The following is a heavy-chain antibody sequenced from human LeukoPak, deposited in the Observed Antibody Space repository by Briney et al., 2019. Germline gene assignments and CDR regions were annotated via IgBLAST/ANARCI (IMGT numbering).Heavy chain of an antibody. J-gene: IGHJ4*02. CDR3: AKERYSSGWWNFDY. CDR2: ISYDGSNK. D-gene: IGHD6-19*01. Sequence: PGRSLRLSCAASGFTFSSYAMHWVRQAPGKGLEWVAVISYDGSNKYYADSVKGRFTISRDNSKNTLYLQMNSLRAEDTAVYYCAKERYSSGWWNFDYWGQGTLVTVSS. V-gene: IGHV3-30-3*01. CDR1: GFTFSSYA.